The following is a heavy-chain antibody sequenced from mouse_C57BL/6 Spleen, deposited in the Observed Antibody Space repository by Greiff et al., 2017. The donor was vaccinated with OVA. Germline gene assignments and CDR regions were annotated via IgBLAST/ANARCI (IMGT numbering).Heavy chain of an antibody. CDR1: GYTFTSYW. V-gene: IGHV1-50*01. D-gene: IGHD1-2*01. CDR3: ARPSHDYGGYFDV. CDR2: IDPSDSYT. Sequence: VQLQQPGAELVKPGASVKLSCKASGYTFTSYWMQWVKQRPGQGLEWIGAIDPSDSYTNYNHKFKGKATLTVDTSSSTAYMQLSSLTSEDSAVYYCARPSHDYGGYFDVWGTGTTVTVSA. J-gene: IGHJ1*03.